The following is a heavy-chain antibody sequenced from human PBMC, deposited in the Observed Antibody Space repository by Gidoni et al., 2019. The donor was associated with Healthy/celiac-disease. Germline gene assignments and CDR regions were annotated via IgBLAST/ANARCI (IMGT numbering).Heavy chain of an antibody. D-gene: IGHD3-3*01. CDR1: GGTFSSYA. V-gene: IGHV1-69*06. J-gene: IGHJ6*02. CDR2: IIPIFGTA. CDR3: ASQFWSGYFYYYYGMDV. Sequence: QVQLVQSGAEVKKPGSSVKVSCKASGGTFSSYAISWVRQAPGQGLEWMGGIIPIFGTANYAQKFQGRVTITADKSTSTAYMELSSLRSEDTAVYYCASQFWSGYFYYYYGMDVWGQGTTVTVSS.